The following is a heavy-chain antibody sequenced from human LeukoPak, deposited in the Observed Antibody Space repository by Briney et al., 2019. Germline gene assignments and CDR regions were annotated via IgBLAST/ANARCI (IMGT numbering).Heavy chain of an antibody. CDR1: GFTFDDYA. J-gene: IGHJ4*02. CDR3: ARVFGSGTWKRGYLDY. Sequence: GGSLRLSCAASGFTFDDYAMHWVRQAPGKGLEWVAVISYDGSNKYYADSVKGRFTISRDNSKNTLYLQMNSLRAEDTAVYYCARVFGSGTWKRGYLDYWGQGTLVTVSS. D-gene: IGHD3-10*01. V-gene: IGHV3-30-3*01. CDR2: ISYDGSNK.